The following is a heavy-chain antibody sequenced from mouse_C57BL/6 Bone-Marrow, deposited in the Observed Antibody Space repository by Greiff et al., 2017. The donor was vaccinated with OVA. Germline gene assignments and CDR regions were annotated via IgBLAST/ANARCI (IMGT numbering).Heavy chain of an antibody. V-gene: IGHV14-3*01. D-gene: IGHD1-1*01. Sequence: EVKLVESVAELVRPGASVKLSCTASGFNIKNTYMHWVKQRPEQGLEWIGRIDPANGNTKYAPKFQGKATITADTSSNTAYLQLSSLTSEDTAIYYCARSVIYYYGSSRYFDVWGTGTTVTVSS. J-gene: IGHJ1*03. CDR1: GFNIKNTY. CDR2: IDPANGNT. CDR3: ARSVIYYYGSSRYFDV.